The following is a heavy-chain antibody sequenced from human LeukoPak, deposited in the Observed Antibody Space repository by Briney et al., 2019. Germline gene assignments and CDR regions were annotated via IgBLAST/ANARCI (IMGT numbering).Heavy chain of an antibody. Sequence: PGGSLRLSCAASGFTFSSYAMSWVRQAPGKGLEWVSAISGSGGSTYYADSVEGRFTISRDNSKNTLYLQMNSLRAEDTAVYYCAKDIPLGARIVGATGYWGQGTLVTVSS. V-gene: IGHV3-23*01. D-gene: IGHD1-26*01. CDR3: AKDIPLGARIVGATGY. J-gene: IGHJ4*02. CDR1: GFTFSSYA. CDR2: ISGSGGST.